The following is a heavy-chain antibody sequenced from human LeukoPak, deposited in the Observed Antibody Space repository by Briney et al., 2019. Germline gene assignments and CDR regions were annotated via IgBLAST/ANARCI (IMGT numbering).Heavy chain of an antibody. CDR3: ARGSLEWQDFDT. CDR1: GGSISSGDYY. Sequence: SETLSLTCTVSGGSISSGDYYWSWIRQPPGKGLEWIGYVYYSGSTYYNPSRKSRVTISVDTSKNQFSLKLSSVTAADTAVYYCARGSLEWQDFDTWGQGTLVTVSS. D-gene: IGHD3-3*01. CDR2: VYYSGST. V-gene: IGHV4-30-4*08. J-gene: IGHJ5*02.